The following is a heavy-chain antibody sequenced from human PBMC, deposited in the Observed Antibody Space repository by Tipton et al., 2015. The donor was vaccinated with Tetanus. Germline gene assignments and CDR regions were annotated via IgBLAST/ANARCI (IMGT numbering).Heavy chain of an antibody. Sequence: SLRLSCAASGFTFSSYAMSWVRQAPGKGLEWVSAISGSGGSTYYADSVKGRFTISRDNSKNTLYLQMNSLRAEDTAVYYCAKDTYYDSSVWDYWGQGTLVTVSS. V-gene: IGHV3-23*01. D-gene: IGHD3-22*01. CDR1: GFTFSSYA. J-gene: IGHJ4*02. CDR3: AKDTYYDSSVWDY. CDR2: ISGSGGST.